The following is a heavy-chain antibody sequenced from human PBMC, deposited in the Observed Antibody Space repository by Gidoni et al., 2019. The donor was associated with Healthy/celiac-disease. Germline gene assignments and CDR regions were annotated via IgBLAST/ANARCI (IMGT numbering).Heavy chain of an antibody. CDR2: IDPSDSYT. CDR3: ASGERTGWDWFDP. CDR1: GYSLTSYW. V-gene: IGHV5-10-1*03. Sequence: EVQLVQSGAEVKKRGESLSISCKGSGYSLTSYWISWVRQMPGKGLEWMGRIDPSDSYTNYSPSFQGHVTISADKSISTAYLQWSSLKASDTAMYYCASGERTGWDWFDPWGQGTLVTVSS. D-gene: IGHD4-17*01. J-gene: IGHJ5*02.